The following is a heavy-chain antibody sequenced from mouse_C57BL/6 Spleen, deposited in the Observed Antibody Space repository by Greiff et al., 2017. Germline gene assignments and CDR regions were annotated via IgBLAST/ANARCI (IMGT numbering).Heavy chain of an antibody. CDR1: GFTFSDYG. CDR2: ISSGSSTI. V-gene: IGHV5-17*01. D-gene: IGHD1-1*01. CDR3: ARTTVVAGAMDY. J-gene: IGHJ4*01. Sequence: EVKLMESGGGLVKPGGSLKLSCAASGFTFSDYGMHWVRQAPEQGLEWVAYISSGSSTIYYADTVKGRFTISRDNAKNTLFLQMTSLRSEDTAMYYCARTTVVAGAMDYWGQGTSVTVSA.